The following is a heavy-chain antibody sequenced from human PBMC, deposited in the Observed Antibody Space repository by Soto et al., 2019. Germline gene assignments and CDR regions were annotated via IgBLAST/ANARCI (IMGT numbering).Heavy chain of an antibody. CDR2: ISSSGSTI. J-gene: IGHJ6*02. D-gene: IGHD2-15*01. CDR1: GFTFSSYE. V-gene: IGHV3-48*03. Sequence: VGSLRLSCAASGFTFSSYEMNWVRQAPGKGLEWVSYISSSGSTIYYADSVKGRFTISRDNAKNSLYLQMNSLRAEDTAVYYCAREGGGGYGMDVWGQGTTVTVSS. CDR3: AREGGGGYGMDV.